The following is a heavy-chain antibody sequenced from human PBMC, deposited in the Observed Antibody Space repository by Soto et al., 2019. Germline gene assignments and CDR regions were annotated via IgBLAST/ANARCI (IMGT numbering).Heavy chain of an antibody. Sequence: GGSLRLSCAASGFTFSSYAMSWVRQAPGKGLEWVSAISGSGGSTYYADSVKGRFTISRDNSKNTLYLQMNSLRAEDTAVYYCAPPILVTVTYFDYWGQGTLVTVSS. CDR3: APPILVTVTYFDY. J-gene: IGHJ4*02. CDR2: ISGSGGST. CDR1: GFTFSSYA. V-gene: IGHV3-23*01. D-gene: IGHD4-17*01.